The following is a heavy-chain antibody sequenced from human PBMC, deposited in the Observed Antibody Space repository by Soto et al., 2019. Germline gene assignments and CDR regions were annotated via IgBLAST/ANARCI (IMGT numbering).Heavy chain of an antibody. CDR2: IKSKTDGGTT. J-gene: IGHJ6*03. Sequence: GGSLRLSCAASGFTFSNAWMSWVRQAPGKGLEWVGRIKSKTDGGTTDYAAPVKGRFTIARDDSKNTLYLQMNSLKTEDTAVYYCTTGERERLHSYYYYMDVWGKGTTVTVSS. CDR3: TTGERERLHSYYYYMDV. V-gene: IGHV3-15*01. D-gene: IGHD4-17*01. CDR1: GFTFSNAW.